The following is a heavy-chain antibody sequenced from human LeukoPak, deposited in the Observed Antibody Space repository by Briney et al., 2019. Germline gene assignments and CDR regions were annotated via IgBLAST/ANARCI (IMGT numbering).Heavy chain of an antibody. J-gene: IGHJ5*02. Sequence: SETLSLTCTVSGGSISSSSYYWGWIRQPPGKGLEWIGSIYYSGTTYYNPSLKSRVTISVDTSKNQFSLKLSSVTAADTAVYYCAIRDYYDNWFDPWGQGTLVTVSS. CDR1: GGSISSSSYY. V-gene: IGHV4-39*01. CDR3: AIRDYYDNWFDP. D-gene: IGHD3-22*01. CDR2: IYYSGTT.